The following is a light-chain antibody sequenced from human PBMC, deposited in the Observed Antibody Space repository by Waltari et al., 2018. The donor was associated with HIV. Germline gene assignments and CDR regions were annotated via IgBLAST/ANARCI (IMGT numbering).Light chain of an antibody. Sequence: QTVLTQPPSVSAAPGQKVTISCSGSNPNIGNYYESWYQKLPGTSPKLLIFDNKKRPAAIPYSSAGSNAGTSATLGITGHQTGDDAHYYCGTWYSSLSASWVFGGGTKLTV. J-gene: IGLJ3*02. V-gene: IGLV1-51*01. CDR3: GTWYSSLSASWV. CDR2: DNK. CDR1: NPNIGNYY.